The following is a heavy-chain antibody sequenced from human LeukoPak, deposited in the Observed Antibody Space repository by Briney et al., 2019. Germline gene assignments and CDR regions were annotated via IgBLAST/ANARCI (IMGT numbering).Heavy chain of an antibody. CDR2: ISDDGRNK. D-gene: IGHD4-17*01. CDR3: AKRPSDYGDYVTYFDY. V-gene: IGHV3-30*18. J-gene: IGHJ4*02. Sequence: GGSLRLSCAASGFSFISYGMHWVRQAPGKGLEWVGVISDDGRNKKYADSVKGRFTISRDNSKDTLYLQMNSLRDEDTAVYYCAKRPSDYGDYVTYFDYWGQGTLVAVSS. CDR1: GFSFISYG.